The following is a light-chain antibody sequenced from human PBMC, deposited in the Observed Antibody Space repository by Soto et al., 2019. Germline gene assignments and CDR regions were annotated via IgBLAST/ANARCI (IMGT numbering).Light chain of an antibody. V-gene: IGKV1-5*03. CDR2: TAS. J-gene: IGKJ1*01. CDR1: QTISSW. Sequence: DIQITQSPSTLSGSVGDRVTITFRASQTISSWLAWYKQKPGKAPKLLIDTASRLESGVTSRFSGSGSGTEFTLTIVSLQPDDFATYYCQQYNSYSTFGQGTKVDIK. CDR3: QQYNSYST.